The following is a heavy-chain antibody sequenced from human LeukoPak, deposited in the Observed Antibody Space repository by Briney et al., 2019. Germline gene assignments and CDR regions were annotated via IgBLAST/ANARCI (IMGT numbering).Heavy chain of an antibody. V-gene: IGHV1-69*13. Sequence: ASVKVSCKASGGTFSRNAISWVRRAPGQGLEWMGRIIPMFNTINYAQKLQGRVTITSDESTSTVYMELSSLRSDDTAIYYCARDVTGTPLAFDIWGQGTMLTVSS. D-gene: IGHD2-21*02. CDR2: IIPMFNTI. J-gene: IGHJ3*02. CDR3: ARDVTGTPLAFDI. CDR1: GGTFSRNA.